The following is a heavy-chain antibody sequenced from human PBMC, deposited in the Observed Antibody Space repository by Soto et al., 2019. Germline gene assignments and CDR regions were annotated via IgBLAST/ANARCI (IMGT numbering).Heavy chain of an antibody. CDR2: INEDGSDK. V-gene: IGHV3-7*03. D-gene: IGHD6-13*01. CDR3: ARVVGVAGGRRIWLDP. J-gene: IGHJ5*02. CDR1: GFSFSSYW. Sequence: EVQLVESGGGLVQPGGSLRVSCVASGFSFSSYWMSWVRQAPGKGLEWVANINEDGSDKNYVESVKGRFIISRDNVNDSLYLQMSSLSAEDTALYYCARVVGVAGGRRIWLDPWGQGTLVTVSS.